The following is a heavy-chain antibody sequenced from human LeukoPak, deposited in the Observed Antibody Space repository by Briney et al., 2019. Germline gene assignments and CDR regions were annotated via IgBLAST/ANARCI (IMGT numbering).Heavy chain of an antibody. V-gene: IGHV1-3*01. CDR2: INAGNGNT. CDR1: GYTFTSYA. CDR3: AMSVEMPPIPSFDY. J-gene: IGHJ4*02. D-gene: IGHD5-24*01. Sequence: WASVKVSCKASGYTFTSYAMHWVRQAPGQRLEWMGWINAGNGNTKYSQKFQGRVVITRDASATTSYLELNSLRSEDTAVYYCAMSVEMPPIPSFDYWGQGTLVTVSS.